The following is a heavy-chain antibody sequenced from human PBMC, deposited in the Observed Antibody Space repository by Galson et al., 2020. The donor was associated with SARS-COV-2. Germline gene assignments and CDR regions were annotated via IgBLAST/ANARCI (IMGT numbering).Heavy chain of an antibody. D-gene: IGHD3-10*01. CDR1: GLTFSTYW. CDR3: ASLDTTKMASGGDY. V-gene: IGHV3-7*01. CDR2: IKEDGSEK. J-gene: IGHJ4*02. Sequence: TGGSLRLSCAASGLTFSTYWMSWVRQAPGQGLEWVANIKEDGSEKYYVDSVKGRFTISRDNAENSLYLQMSSLRAEDTAVYFCASLDTTKMASGGDYWGQGTLVTVSS.